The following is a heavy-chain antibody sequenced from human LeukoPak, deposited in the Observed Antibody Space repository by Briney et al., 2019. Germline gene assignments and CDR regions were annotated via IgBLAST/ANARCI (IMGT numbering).Heavy chain of an antibody. J-gene: IGHJ4*02. D-gene: IGHD6-19*01. CDR2: ISYDGSNK. V-gene: IGHV3-30-3*01. CDR1: GFTFSSYA. Sequence: PGRSLGLSCAASGFTFSSYAMHWVRQAPGKGLEWVAVISYDGSNKYYADSVKGRFTISRDNSKNTLYLQMNSLRAEDTAVYYCARDRTRIAVPFDYWGQGALVTVSS. CDR3: ARDRTRIAVPFDY.